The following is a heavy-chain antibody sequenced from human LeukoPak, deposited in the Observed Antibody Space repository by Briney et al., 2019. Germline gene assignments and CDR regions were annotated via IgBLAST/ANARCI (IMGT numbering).Heavy chain of an antibody. V-gene: IGHV4-30-2*01. CDR2: IYHSGST. D-gene: IGHD2/OR15-2a*01. CDR1: GGSLSSGGYY. Sequence: SETLSLTCTVSGGSLSSGGYYWSWIRQPPGKGLEWIGYIYHSGSTYYNPSLKSRVTISVDTSKNQFSLKVTSVTAADAAVYYCARAGFYASVNQYYYYYYMDVWGTGTTVTVSS. J-gene: IGHJ6*03. CDR3: ARAGFYASVNQYYYYYYMDV.